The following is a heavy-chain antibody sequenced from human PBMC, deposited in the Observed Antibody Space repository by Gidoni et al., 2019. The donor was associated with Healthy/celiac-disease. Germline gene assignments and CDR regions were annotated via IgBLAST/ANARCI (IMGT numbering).Heavy chain of an antibody. CDR3: ARDPLLGFGEDYYYYYYMDV. J-gene: IGHJ6*03. CDR2: IWYDGSNK. D-gene: IGHD3-10*01. Sequence: QVQLVESGGGVVQPGRSLRLSCAASGFTFSSYGMHWVRQAPGKWLEWVAVIWYDGSNKYYADSVKGRFTISRDNSKNTLYLQMNSLRAEDTAVYYCARDPLLGFGEDYYYYYYMDVWGKGTTVTVSS. V-gene: IGHV3-33*01. CDR1: GFTFSSYG.